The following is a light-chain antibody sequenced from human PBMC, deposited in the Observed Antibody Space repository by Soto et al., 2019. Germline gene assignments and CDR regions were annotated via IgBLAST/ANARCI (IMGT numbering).Light chain of an antibody. Sequence: QSVLTQPPSVSGAPGQNITIACTGSSSNIGGNSVSWYQQLPGTAPKLLIYDDNKRPSGIPDRFSGSKSGTSATLGITGFQTGDEADYYCGSWDSSLSAYVFGTGTKVTVL. J-gene: IGLJ1*01. CDR2: DDN. CDR1: SSNIGGNS. V-gene: IGLV1-51*01. CDR3: GSWDSSLSAYV.